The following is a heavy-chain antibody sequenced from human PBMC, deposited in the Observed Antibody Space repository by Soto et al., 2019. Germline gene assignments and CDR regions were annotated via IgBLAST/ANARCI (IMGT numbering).Heavy chain of an antibody. D-gene: IGHD2-21*01. CDR2: ISYSSSHI. J-gene: IGHJ6*02. Sequence: EVQLVESGGGLVKPGGSMRLSCAASGFAFSSYTMNWVRQAPGKGLEWVSWISYSSSHIYYADSVKGRFATSRDNAKNSLYLQMDSLRAEDTAVYYCAREIPHMMDYYGMDVWGQGTTVTVSS. CDR1: GFAFSSYT. CDR3: AREIPHMMDYYGMDV. V-gene: IGHV3-21*02.